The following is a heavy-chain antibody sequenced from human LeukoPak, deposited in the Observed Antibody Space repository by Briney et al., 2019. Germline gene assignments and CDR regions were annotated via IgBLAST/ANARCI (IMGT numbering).Heavy chain of an antibody. CDR1: GFTFSTYA. V-gene: IGHV3-23*01. CDR3: AKEGGILWWRGRSFDY. CDR2: ISGSDNST. Sequence: QPGGSLRLSCAASGFTFSTYALSWVRQAPGKGLEWVSSISGSDNSTYYADSVKGRFTISRDNSKNTLYLQMNSLRAEDTAVYYCAKEGGILWWRGRSFDYWGQGTLVTVSS. J-gene: IGHJ4*02. D-gene: IGHD2-21*01.